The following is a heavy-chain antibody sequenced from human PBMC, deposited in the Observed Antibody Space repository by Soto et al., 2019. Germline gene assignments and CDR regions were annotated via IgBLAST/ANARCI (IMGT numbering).Heavy chain of an antibody. D-gene: IGHD2-8*02. Sequence: QVQLQQWGAGLLKPSENLSLTWAVYGGSFSGYYWTWIRQPPGTGLEWIGEINHSGSTNYNPSLKSRVTISVHTSKNQFSLKLTSVTAADTAVYYCARDKITGLFDYWGQGTLVTVSS. V-gene: IGHV4-34*01. CDR2: INHSGST. CDR1: GGSFSGYY. CDR3: ARDKITGLFDY. J-gene: IGHJ4*02.